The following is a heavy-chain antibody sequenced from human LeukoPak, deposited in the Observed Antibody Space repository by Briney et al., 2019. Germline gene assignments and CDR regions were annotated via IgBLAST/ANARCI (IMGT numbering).Heavy chain of an antibody. J-gene: IGHJ4*02. CDR1: GFTFSSYA. V-gene: IGHV3-23*01. CDR3: AFLRGFWSGYNY. Sequence: GGSLRLSCAASGFTFSSYAMSWVRQAPGKGLEWVSAISGSGGSTYYADSVKGRFTISRDNSKNTLYLQMNSLRAEDTAVYYCAFLRGFWSGYNYWGQGTLVTVTS. CDR2: ISGSGGST. D-gene: IGHD3-3*01.